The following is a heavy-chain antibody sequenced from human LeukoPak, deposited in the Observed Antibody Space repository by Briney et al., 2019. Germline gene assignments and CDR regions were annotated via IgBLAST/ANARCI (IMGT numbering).Heavy chain of an antibody. CDR2: TYYTSKRYN. D-gene: IGHD1-14*01. J-gene: IGHJ5*02. V-gene: IGHV6-1*01. Sequence: SQTLSLTCALSGDSVSSNTAAWNWIRHPPWRGLEWLGRTYYTSKRYNEYAVSLKSRITIKAGKSKNQFSLQLNALTPEDTAIYYCGRGATDIDRWGQGTLVTVSS. CDR1: GDSVSSNTAA. CDR3: GRGATDIDR.